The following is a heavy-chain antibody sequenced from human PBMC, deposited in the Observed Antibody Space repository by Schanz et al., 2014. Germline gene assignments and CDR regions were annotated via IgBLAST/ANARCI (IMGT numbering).Heavy chain of an antibody. CDR2: ISAYNGNT. D-gene: IGHD6-13*01. Sequence: QVQLVQSGAEVKKPGASVKVSCKASGYTFTSYGINWVRQAPGQGLEWMGWISAYNGNTNYAQKLKGRVTVTTDTSMSTAYMELRSLRSDDTAVYYCASGGYSGSWYNRDIADFDYWGQGTLVTVAA. CDR3: ASGGYSGSWYNRDIADFDY. CDR1: GYTFTSYG. J-gene: IGHJ4*02. V-gene: IGHV1-18*01.